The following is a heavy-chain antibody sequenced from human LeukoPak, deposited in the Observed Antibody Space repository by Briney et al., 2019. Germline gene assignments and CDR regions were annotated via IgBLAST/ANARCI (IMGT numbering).Heavy chain of an antibody. CDR2: ISSSSTI. D-gene: IGHD3-10*01. CDR1: GFTFSDYY. V-gene: IGHV3-11*01. Sequence: GGSLRLSCAASGFTFSDYYMSWIRQAPGKGLEWVSYISSSSTIYYADSVKGRFTISRDNAKNSLYLQVNSLRAEDTAVYYCAKVDYYGSAGDYWGQGTLVTVSS. J-gene: IGHJ4*02. CDR3: AKVDYYGSAGDY.